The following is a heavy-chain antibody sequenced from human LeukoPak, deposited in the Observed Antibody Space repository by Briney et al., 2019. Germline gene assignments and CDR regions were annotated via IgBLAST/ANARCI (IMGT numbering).Heavy chain of an antibody. CDR2: INPSGGST. V-gene: IGHV1-46*01. Sequence: GASVKVSCKASGYTFTSYYMHWVRQAPGQGLEWMGIINPSGGSTSYAQKFQGRVTMTRDTSTSTDYMELSSLRSEDTAVYYCARDNPNDGMDVWGQGTTVTVSS. J-gene: IGHJ6*02. CDR1: GYTFTSYY. D-gene: IGHD1-14*01. CDR3: ARDNPNDGMDV.